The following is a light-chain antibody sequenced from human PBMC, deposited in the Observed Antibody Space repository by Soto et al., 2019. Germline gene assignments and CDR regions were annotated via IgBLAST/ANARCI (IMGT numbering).Light chain of an antibody. V-gene: IGLV1-47*01. CDR2: RSN. J-gene: IGLJ2*01. Sequence: QSVLTQPPSASGTPGQRVTISCSGSDSNIGNNYVYWYQRLPGTAPKLLMSRSNKRPAGVPDRLSGSKSGTSASLAISGLRSEDEAEYYCAAWDDSLGGHVVFGGGTKVTVL. CDR3: AAWDDSLGGHVV. CDR1: DSNIGNNY.